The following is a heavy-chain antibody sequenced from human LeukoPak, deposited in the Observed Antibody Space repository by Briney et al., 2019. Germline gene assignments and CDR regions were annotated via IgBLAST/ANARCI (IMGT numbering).Heavy chain of an antibody. CDR1: GYTFTGRY. Sequence: GASVYVSCKASGYTFTGRYIHWMRQAPGQGLGWMGWISPKSGDTQYAQKFQGRATMTRDTSISTAYMEVNRLTSDDTAVYYCTREDYWGQGTLVTVSS. J-gene: IGHJ4*02. CDR3: TREDY. CDR2: ISPKSGDT. V-gene: IGHV1-2*02.